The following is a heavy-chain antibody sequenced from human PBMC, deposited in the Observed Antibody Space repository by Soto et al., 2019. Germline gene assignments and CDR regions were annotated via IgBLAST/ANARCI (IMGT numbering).Heavy chain of an antibody. CDR2: IYHSGST. D-gene: IGHD3-22*01. J-gene: IGHJ4*02. CDR3: ARGRTYYYDSSGYYTYYFDY. V-gene: IGHV4-38-2*01. Sequence: PSETLSLTCAVSGYSISSGYYWGWIRQPPGKGLEWIGSIYHSGSTYYNPSLKSRVTISVDTSKNQFSLKLSSVTAADTAVYYCARGRTYYYDSSGYYTYYFDYWGQGTLVTVSS. CDR1: GYSISSGYY.